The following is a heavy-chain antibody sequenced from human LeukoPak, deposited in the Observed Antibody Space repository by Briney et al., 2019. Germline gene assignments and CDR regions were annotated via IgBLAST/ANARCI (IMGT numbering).Heavy chain of an antibody. J-gene: IGHJ4*02. D-gene: IGHD5-18*01. CDR3: AKVGYSYDIDY. CDR2: IRNKANNYAT. CDR1: GFTFSGSA. Sequence: GGSLRLSCAASGFTFSGSAMHWVRQASGKGLEWVGRIRNKANNYATAYAASVKGRFTISRDDSKNTAYLQMDSLKTEDTAVYYCAKVGYSYDIDYWGQGTLVTVSS. V-gene: IGHV3-73*01.